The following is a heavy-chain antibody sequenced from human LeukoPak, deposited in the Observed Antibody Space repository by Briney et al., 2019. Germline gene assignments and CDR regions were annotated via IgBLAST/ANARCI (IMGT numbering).Heavy chain of an antibody. CDR3: ARGGQGDGYSADEAFDI. D-gene: IGHD5-18*01. CDR1: GDSISSNSS. J-gene: IGHJ3*02. V-gene: IGHV6-1*01. Sequence: SQTLSFTCAIFGDSISSNSSWNWIRQSPSRGLEWLGRTYYRSKWYNDYVVSVKSRININPDTSKNQFSLQLNSVTPEDTAVYYCARGGQGDGYSADEAFDIWGQGTKVTVS. CDR2: TYYRSKWYN.